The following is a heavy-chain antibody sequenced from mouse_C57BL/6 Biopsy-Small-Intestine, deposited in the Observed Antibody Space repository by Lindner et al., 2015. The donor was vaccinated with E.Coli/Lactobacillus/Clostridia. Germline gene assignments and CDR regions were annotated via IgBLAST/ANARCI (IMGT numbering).Heavy chain of an antibody. CDR1: GFNIKDDY. D-gene: IGHD5-1*01. CDR3: TTHSTYSYYFDY. Sequence: VQLQESGAELVRPGASVKLSCTASGFNIKDDYMHWVKQRPEQGLEWLGWIDPENGDTEYASKFQGKATITVDTSSNTASLQLSSLTSEDTAVYYCTTHSTYSYYFDYWGQGTTLTVSS. J-gene: IGHJ2*01. CDR2: IDPENGDT. V-gene: IGHV14-4*01.